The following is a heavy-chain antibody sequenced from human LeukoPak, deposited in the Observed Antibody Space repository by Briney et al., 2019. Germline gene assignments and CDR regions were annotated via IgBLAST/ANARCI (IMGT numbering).Heavy chain of an antibody. CDR1: GFTFSSYA. CDR2: ISGSGGST. CDR3: AKDREGGYCSGGSCSFDY. D-gene: IGHD2-15*01. Sequence: GGSLRLSCAASGFTFSSYAMSWVRQAPGKGLEWVSAISGSGGSTYYADSVKGPFTISRDNSKNTLYLQMNSLRAEDTAVYYCAKDREGGYCSGGSCSFDYWGQGTLVTVSS. V-gene: IGHV3-23*01. J-gene: IGHJ4*02.